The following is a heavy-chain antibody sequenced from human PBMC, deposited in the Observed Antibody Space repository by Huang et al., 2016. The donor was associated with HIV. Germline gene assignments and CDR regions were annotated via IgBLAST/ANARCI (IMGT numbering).Heavy chain of an antibody. CDR2: IHGGWCNT. D-gene: IGHD2-8*01. Sequence: WVRHAPGHVLGGSGCIHGGWCNTAYPRKVKGRLPITMDTAATTAYLGLSSLSSEDTAVYYCARSSLDTGMVLGLWGQGALVTVSP. V-gene: IGHV1-3*01. J-gene: IGHJ4*02. CDR3: ARSSLDTGMVLGL.